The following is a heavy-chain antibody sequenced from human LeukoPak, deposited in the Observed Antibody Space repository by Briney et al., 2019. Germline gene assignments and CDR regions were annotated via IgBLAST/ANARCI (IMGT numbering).Heavy chain of an antibody. V-gene: IGHV3-15*01. CDR3: ATEVMYITPVADY. D-gene: IGHD3-16*01. CDR2: IKSKTDGGTT. CDR1: RFTFNNAW. J-gene: IGHJ4*02. Sequence: GGSLRLSCAASRFTFNNAWMNWVRQAPGKGLDWVGRIKSKTDGGTTDYAAPVKGRFTISRDDSNNSLYLQMNSLKIEDTAVYYCATEVMYITPVADYWGQGTLVTVSS.